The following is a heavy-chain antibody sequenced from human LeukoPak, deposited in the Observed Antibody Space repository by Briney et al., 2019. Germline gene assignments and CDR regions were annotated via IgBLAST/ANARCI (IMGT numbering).Heavy chain of an antibody. V-gene: IGHV4-39*01. D-gene: IGHD2-2*01. CDR2: IYDSGST. J-gene: IGHJ5*02. CDR1: GGSISSTTYY. Sequence: SETLSLTCTVSGGSISSTTYYWGWIRLPPGKGLDWIGNIYDSGSTYYNPSLKSRVTISVATSKNQSSLKLSSVTAADTAVYYCAGKRRGIVVVPAAKIAWFDPWGQGTLVTVSS. CDR3: AGKRRGIVVVPAAKIAWFDP.